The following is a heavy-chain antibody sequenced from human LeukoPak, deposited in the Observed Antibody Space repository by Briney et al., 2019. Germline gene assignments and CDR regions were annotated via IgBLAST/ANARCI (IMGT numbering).Heavy chain of an antibody. CDR2: IYSGGST. Sequence: GGSLRLSCAASGFTFSSYSINWVRQAPGKGLEWVSVIYSGGSTFYADSVKGRFTISRHNSRNTLYLQMNSLRAEDTAVYYCGYSGYDFPFDYWGRGTLVTVSS. CDR1: GFTFSSYS. D-gene: IGHD5-12*01. V-gene: IGHV3-53*04. CDR3: GYSGYDFPFDY. J-gene: IGHJ4*02.